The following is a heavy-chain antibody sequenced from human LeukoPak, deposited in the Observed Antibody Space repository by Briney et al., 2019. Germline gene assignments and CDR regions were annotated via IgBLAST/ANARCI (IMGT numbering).Heavy chain of an antibody. J-gene: IGHJ4*02. CDR2: INHSGST. CDR1: GGSFSGYY. D-gene: IGHD2/OR15-2a*01. Sequence: SETLPLTCAVYGGSFSGYYWSWIRQPPGKGLEWIGEINHSGSTNYNPSLKSRVTISVDTSKNQFSLKLSSVTAADTAVYYCARESNRRYFDYWGQGTLVTVSS. V-gene: IGHV4-34*01. CDR3: ARESNRRYFDY.